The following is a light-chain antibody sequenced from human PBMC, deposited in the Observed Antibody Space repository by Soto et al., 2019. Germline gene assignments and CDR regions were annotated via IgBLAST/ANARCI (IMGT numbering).Light chain of an antibody. CDR3: QQRTRWPMT. J-gene: IGKJ5*01. V-gene: IGKV3-11*01. CDR1: QNLHSF. CDR2: DGS. Sequence: EIVLTQSPATLSVSPGERVTLSCRVSQNLHSFLNWYQQRPGQAPRPLIYDGSKRAAGVPDRISGDGSGTDYTLTISSLEPEDFAVYYCQQRTRWPMTFGQGTRLEI.